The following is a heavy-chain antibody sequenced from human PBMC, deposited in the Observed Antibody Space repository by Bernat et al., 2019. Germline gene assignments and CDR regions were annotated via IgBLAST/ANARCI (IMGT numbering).Heavy chain of an antibody. CDR2: ISVYNGNA. V-gene: IGHV1-18*01. J-gene: IGHJ4*02. CDR1: GYTFTNFG. CDR3: AREAPPRSGDSFDY. D-gene: IGHD4-17*01. Sequence: QVQLVQSGAEVKKPGASVRVSCKGSGYTFTNFGISWVRHAPGQGLEWMGWISVYNGNANYAQNFQGRVIMTRDTSTSTAFMELRSLSSDDTAVYYCAREAPPRSGDSFDYWGQGTLVTVSS.